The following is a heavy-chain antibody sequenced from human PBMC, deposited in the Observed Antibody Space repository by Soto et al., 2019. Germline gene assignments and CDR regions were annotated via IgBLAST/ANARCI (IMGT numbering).Heavy chain of an antibody. D-gene: IGHD3-10*01. V-gene: IGHV1-69*04. CDR1: GCTFSSYA. J-gene: IGHJ5*02. CDR2: IIPILGIA. Sequence: ASVKLACKASGCTFSSYAISWVRQAPGQGLEWMGRIIPILGIANYAQKFQGRVTITADKSTSTAYMELSSLRSEDTAVYYCARGLPSMVRGGDAALMNWFYPCGQGTLVTVSS. CDR3: ARGLPSMVRGGDAALMNWFYP.